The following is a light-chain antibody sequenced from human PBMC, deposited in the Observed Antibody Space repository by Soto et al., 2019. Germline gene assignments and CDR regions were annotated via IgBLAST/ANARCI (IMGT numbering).Light chain of an antibody. J-gene: IGKJ1*01. V-gene: IGKV3-15*01. CDR2: GAS. CDR3: QQYDNWPPWT. Sequence: EKVMTQSPATLSVSPGDRATLSCRSSQSVSTHLAWYQQKPGQAPRLLFYGASTRATGIPARFSGSGSGTEFTLTISSLESEDFAVYYCQQYDNWPPWTFGQGTKVEIK. CDR1: QSVSTH.